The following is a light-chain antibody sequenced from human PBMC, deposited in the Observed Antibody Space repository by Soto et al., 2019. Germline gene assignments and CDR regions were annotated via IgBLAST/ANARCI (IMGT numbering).Light chain of an antibody. CDR3: QSYDSGTVV. J-gene: IGLJ2*01. V-gene: IGLV6-57*02. CDR1: SGSIASNY. CDR2: EDN. Sequence: NFMLTQPHSVSESPGKTVTISCTGSSGSIASNYVQWYQQRPGSAPATVIYEDNQRPSGVPHRFSGSIDSSSNSASLTISGLKTEDEADYYCQSYDSGTVVFGGGTKLTVL.